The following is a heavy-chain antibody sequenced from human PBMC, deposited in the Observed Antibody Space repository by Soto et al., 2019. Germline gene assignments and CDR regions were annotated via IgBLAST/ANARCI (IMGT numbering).Heavy chain of an antibody. CDR2: INHSGST. J-gene: IGHJ4*02. V-gene: IGHV4-34*01. Sequence: KQSQTLSLTCAVYGGSFSGYYWSWIRQPPGKGLEWIGEINHSGSTNYNPTLKSRVTISVDTSKNQFSLKLSFVTAADTAVYYCARESASREDGITMIVKAYPAGSYFDYWGQGTLVTVSS. CDR1: GGSFSGYY. CDR3: ARESASREDGITMIVKAYPAGSYFDY. D-gene: IGHD3-22*01.